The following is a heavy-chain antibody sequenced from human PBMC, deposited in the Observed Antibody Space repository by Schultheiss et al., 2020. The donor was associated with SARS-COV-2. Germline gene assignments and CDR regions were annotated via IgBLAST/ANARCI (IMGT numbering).Heavy chain of an antibody. D-gene: IGHD5-18*01. CDR1: GGSISSGGYY. CDR3: ARDTIQLWSRYVDY. Sequence: SETLSLTCTVSGGSISSGGYYWSWIRQPPGKGLEWIGEINHSGSTNYNPSLKSRVTISVDTSKNQFSLKLSSVTAADTAVYYCARDTIQLWSRYVDYWGQGTLVTVSS. J-gene: IGHJ4*02. CDR2: INHSGST. V-gene: IGHV4-39*07.